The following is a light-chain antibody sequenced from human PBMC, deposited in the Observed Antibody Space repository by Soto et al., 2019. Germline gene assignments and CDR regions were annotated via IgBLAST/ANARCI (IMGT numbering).Light chain of an antibody. CDR3: QQYGRSPPSWT. CDR1: QHISDSF. J-gene: IGKJ1*01. V-gene: IGKV3-20*01. Sequence: ETVLTQSPGTLSLSPGERATLFCRASQHISDSFLAWYQQKPGQAPSLLIFGASSRATGIPDRFSGSGSGTEFTLTISRLEPEDFAVYYCQQYGRSPPSWTFGQGTKVEI. CDR2: GAS.